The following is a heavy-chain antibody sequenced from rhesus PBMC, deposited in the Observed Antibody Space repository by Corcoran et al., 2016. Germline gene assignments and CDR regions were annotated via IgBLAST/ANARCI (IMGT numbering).Heavy chain of an antibody. CDR3: ARDGSSGWLFDY. J-gene: IGHJ4*01. Sequence: QVQLQESGPGLVKPSETLSLTCAVSGYSITSNHWSGIGQPPGKGLECIGYIYGSSGSTYYNPSLKSRVTISTDTSKNQFSLKLSSVTAADTAVYYCARDGSSGWLFDYWGQGVLVTVSS. V-gene: IGHV4-147*01. D-gene: IGHD6-31*01. CDR2: IYGSSGST. CDR1: GYSITSNH.